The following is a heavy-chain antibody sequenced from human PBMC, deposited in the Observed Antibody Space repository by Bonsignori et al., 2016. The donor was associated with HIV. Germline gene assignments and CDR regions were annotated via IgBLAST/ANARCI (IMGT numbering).Heavy chain of an antibody. Sequence: WIRQPPGKGLEWVSVIYSGGSTYYADSVKGRFTISRDNSKNTLYLQMNSLRAEDTAVYYCVGVVSDAFDIWGQGTMVTVSS. CDR3: VGVVSDAFDI. V-gene: IGHV3-66*01. J-gene: IGHJ3*02. D-gene: IGHD3-3*01. CDR2: IYSGGST.